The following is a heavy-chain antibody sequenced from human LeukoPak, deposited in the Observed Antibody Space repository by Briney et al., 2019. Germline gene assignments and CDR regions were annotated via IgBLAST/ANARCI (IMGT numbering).Heavy chain of an antibody. Sequence: GASLKVSCTASGYTFTSYDMNWVRQATGQGLEWMGWMNPNGGNTGYAQKFQGRVTITRNTSINTAYMELSSLRSEDTAVYYCARDGAVAGSEWYFDYWGQGTLVTVSS. CDR3: ARDGAVAGSEWYFDY. CDR2: MNPNGGNT. J-gene: IGHJ4*02. CDR1: GYTFTSYD. V-gene: IGHV1-8*03. D-gene: IGHD6-19*01.